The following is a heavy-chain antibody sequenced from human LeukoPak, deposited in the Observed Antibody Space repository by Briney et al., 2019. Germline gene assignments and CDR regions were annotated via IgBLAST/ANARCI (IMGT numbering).Heavy chain of an antibody. J-gene: IGHJ6*03. Sequence: PSETLSLTCTVSGGSIRSSSYNWGWIRQPPGKGLEWIGSMHYTGTTLYNPSLKSRVTISVDTSKNQFSLKLSSVTAADTAVYYCARTGGSFYFYYYMDVWGKGTTVTVSS. CDR2: MHYTGTT. CDR3: ARTGGSFYFYYYMDV. D-gene: IGHD3-10*01. CDR1: GGSIRSSSYN. V-gene: IGHV4-39*07.